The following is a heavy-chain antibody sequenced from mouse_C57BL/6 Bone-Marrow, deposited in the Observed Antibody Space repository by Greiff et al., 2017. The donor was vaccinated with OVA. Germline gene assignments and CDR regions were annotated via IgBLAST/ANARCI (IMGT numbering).Heavy chain of an antibody. D-gene: IGHD4-1*01. J-gene: IGHJ2*01. CDR3: AKLGRRDY. V-gene: IGHV1-4*01. Sequence: VQLQQSGAELARPGASVKMSCKASGYTFTSYTMHWVKQRPGQGLEWIGYINPSSGYTKYNQKFKDKATLTVDKSSSTAYMQLSSLTSEDSAVYYCAKLGRRDYWGQGTTLTVSS. CDR1: GYTFTSYT. CDR2: INPSSGYT.